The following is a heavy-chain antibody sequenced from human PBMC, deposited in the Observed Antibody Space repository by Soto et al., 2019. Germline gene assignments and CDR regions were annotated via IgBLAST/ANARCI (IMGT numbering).Heavy chain of an antibody. CDR2: IFSNDEK. CDR1: GFSLSIAGMG. V-gene: IGHV2-26*01. J-gene: IGHJ4*02. CDR3: APIPPRSGLEGFDY. Sequence: QVTLKESGPVLLKPTETLTLTCTVSGFSLSIAGMGVSWVRQPPGKALEWLAHIFSNDEKSYNTSLKSRLTISKGPPRGQVVLTNTNMDPLDTATYYCAPIPPRSGLEGFDYWGQGTLVTVSS. D-gene: IGHD6-19*01.